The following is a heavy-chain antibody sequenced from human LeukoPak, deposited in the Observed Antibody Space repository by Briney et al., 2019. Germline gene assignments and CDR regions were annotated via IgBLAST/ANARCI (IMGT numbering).Heavy chain of an antibody. CDR3: TSNLYCTTSSCYTLDN. Sequence: GGSLRLSCATSGFTFSNGWMSWVRQAPGKGLEWVGRIKSKSERGTTDYAAPVKGRFTISRDGSTNTVYLHMNSLKTEDTAVYFCTSNLYCTTSSCYTLDNWGQGTLVAVS. J-gene: IGHJ4*02. V-gene: IGHV3-15*01. D-gene: IGHD2-2*02. CDR1: GFTFSNGW. CDR2: IKSKSERGTT.